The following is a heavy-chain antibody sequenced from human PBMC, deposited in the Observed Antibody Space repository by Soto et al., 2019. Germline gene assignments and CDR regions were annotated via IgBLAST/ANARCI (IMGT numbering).Heavy chain of an antibody. CDR2: INTYHGNT. J-gene: IGHJ6*02. CDR3: ARSPGYSASWGYFYYGMKI. D-gene: IGHD6-13*01. CDR1: GYTFTNYG. Sequence: QVQLVQSGAELKKPGASVKVSCKASGYTFTNYGISWVRQAPGQGLEWMGWINTYHGNTKYAQKLQGRVTMTKDTSTSTAYMELTSLRSDDTAVYYCARSPGYSASWGYFYYGMKIWCQGTPVIVSS. V-gene: IGHV1-18*01.